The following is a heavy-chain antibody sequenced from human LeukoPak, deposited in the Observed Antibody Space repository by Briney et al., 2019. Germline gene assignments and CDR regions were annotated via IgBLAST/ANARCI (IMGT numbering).Heavy chain of an antibody. CDR3: ARETPIVVVPAADRYFDY. CDR1: GGSISSYY. J-gene: IGHJ4*02. Sequence: PSETLSLTCTVSGGSISSYYWSWIRQPPGKGLEWIGYIYYSGSTNYNPSLKSRVTISVDTSKNQFSLKLSSVTAADTAVYYCARETPIVVVPAADRYFDYWGQGTLVTVSS. D-gene: IGHD2-2*01. V-gene: IGHV4-59*12. CDR2: IYYSGST.